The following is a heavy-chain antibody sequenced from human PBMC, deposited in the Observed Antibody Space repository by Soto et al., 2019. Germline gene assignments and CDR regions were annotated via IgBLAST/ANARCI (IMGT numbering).Heavy chain of an antibody. CDR1: GYSFTSNW. CDR3: ARMDSSALGIDY. Sequence: GESLKISCKGSGYSFTSNWIGWVRQMPGKGLEWMGIIYPGNSDTRYSPPFQGQVTISADKSISTAYLQWSRLKASDSAMYYCARMDSSALGIDYWGQGTQVTVSS. D-gene: IGHD3-22*01. CDR2: IYPGNSDT. J-gene: IGHJ4*02. V-gene: IGHV5-51*01.